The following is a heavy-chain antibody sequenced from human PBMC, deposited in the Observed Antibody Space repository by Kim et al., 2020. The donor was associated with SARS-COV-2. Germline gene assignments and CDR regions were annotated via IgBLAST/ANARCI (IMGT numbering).Heavy chain of an antibody. V-gene: IGHV1-18*04. Sequence: ASVKVSCRASGYSFTTYGLTWVRQAPGQGPEWMGWISDYIGNTNYARKFQGRLTMTTDTSTSTAYLELRSLRADDTAVYYCARDPRNTDWNQRGPFDIWGQGTTVIVSA. CDR3: ARDPRNTDWNQRGPFDI. J-gene: IGHJ3*02. CDR2: ISDYIGNT. CDR1: GYSFTTYG. D-gene: IGHD1-1*01.